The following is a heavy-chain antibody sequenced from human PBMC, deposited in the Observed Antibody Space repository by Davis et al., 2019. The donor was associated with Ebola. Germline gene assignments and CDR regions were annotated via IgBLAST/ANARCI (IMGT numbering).Heavy chain of an antibody. J-gene: IGHJ4*02. V-gene: IGHV4-59*11. CDR2: IYYTGST. CDR1: GVSISRHY. CDR3: AERGGSV. Sequence: PSETLSLTCTVSGVSISRHYWSWIRQPPGKRLEWIGSIYYTGSTTYNSSLYSRVTISVDTSKNQFSLKLNSVTAADTAMYFCAERGGSVWGQGTLVTVSS. D-gene: IGHD3-16*01.